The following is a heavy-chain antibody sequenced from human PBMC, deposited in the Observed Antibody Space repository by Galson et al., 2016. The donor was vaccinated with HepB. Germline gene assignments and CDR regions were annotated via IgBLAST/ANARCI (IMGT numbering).Heavy chain of an antibody. CDR3: ARGSGDGSGYYHFDF. CDR2: TYYRSEWYT. Sequence: CAISGDSVSSNSAAWNWIRQSPSRGLEWLGRTYYRSEWYTDYAMSVEGRITINPDTSKNQFSLHLNSVTPEDTAAYYCARGSGDGSGYYHFDFWGQGTLVTVSS. J-gene: IGHJ4*02. V-gene: IGHV6-1*01. D-gene: IGHD6-25*01. CDR1: GDSVSSNSAA.